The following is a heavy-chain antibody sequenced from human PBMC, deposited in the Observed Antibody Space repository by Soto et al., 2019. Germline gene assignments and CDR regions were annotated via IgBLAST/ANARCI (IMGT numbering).Heavy chain of an antibody. J-gene: IGHJ4*02. CDR2: ISGYNDNT. Sequence: ASVKVSCKASGYTFTSYSITWVRQAPGQGLEWLGWISGYNDNTKYAQNLQGRVTMTTDTSTGTAYMELRSLRSDDTAMYYCARDSSRAGTTFFDYWGQGTLVTGSS. CDR1: GYTFTSYS. V-gene: IGHV1-18*04. CDR3: ARDSSRAGTTFFDY. D-gene: IGHD1-1*01.